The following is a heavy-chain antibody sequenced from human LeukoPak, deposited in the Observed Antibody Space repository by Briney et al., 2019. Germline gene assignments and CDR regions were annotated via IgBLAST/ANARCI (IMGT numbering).Heavy chain of an antibody. Sequence: GGSLRLSCATSGFTFSSYGMSWVRQAPGKGLEWVSAISGSGGSTYYADSVKGRFTISRDNSKNTLYLQMNSLRAEDTAVYYCAELGITMIGGVWGKGTTVTISS. J-gene: IGHJ6*04. V-gene: IGHV3-23*01. D-gene: IGHD3-10*02. CDR3: AELGITMIGGV. CDR1: GFTFSSYG. CDR2: ISGSGGST.